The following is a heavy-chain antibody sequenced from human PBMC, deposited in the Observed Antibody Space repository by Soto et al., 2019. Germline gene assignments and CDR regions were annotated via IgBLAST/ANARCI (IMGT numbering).Heavy chain of an antibody. CDR2: ISWNSVSI. J-gene: IGHJ6*02. D-gene: IGHD3-10*01. CDR3: AKDMENGYNPYYYYGMDV. CDR1: GFNFNDYG. Sequence: EVQLVESGGGLVQPGGSLRLSCAASGFNFNDYGMHWVRQAPGKGLEWVSSISWNSVSIGYADSVKGRFTISRDNAKNSLYLQMNSLRAEDTALYYCAKDMENGYNPYYYYGMDVWGQGTTVTVSS. V-gene: IGHV3-9*01.